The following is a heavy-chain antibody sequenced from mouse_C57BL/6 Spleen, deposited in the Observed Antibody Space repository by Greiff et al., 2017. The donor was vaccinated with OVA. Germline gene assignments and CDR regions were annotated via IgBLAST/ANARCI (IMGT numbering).Heavy chain of an antibody. CDR3: ARSNYDYAMDY. D-gene: IGHD1-1*01. Sequence: EVNVVESGGGLVQPGGSLSLSCAASGFTFTDYYMSWVRQPPGKALEWLGFIRNKANGYTTEYSVSVKGRFTISRDNSQSILYLQMNALRAEDSATYYCARSNYDYAMDYWGQGTSVTVSS. J-gene: IGHJ4*01. CDR1: GFTFTDYY. CDR2: IRNKANGYTT. V-gene: IGHV7-3*01.